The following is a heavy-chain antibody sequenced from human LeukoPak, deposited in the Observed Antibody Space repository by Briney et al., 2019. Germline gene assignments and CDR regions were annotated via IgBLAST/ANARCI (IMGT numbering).Heavy chain of an antibody. J-gene: IGHJ4*02. CDR1: GGSISSSSYY. V-gene: IGHV4-39*07. Sequence: SETLSLTCTVSGGSISSSSYYWGWIRQPPGKGLEWIGSIYYSGCTYYNPSLKSRVTISVDTSKNQFSLKLSSVTAADTAVYYCARVGTYSKYCDYWGQGILVTVSS. D-gene: IGHD4-11*01. CDR3: ARVGTYSKYCDY. CDR2: IYYSGCT.